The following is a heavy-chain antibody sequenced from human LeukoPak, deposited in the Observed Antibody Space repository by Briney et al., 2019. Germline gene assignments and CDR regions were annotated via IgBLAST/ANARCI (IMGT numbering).Heavy chain of an antibody. CDR3: AKEKQLWLSVRYYFDY. D-gene: IGHD5-18*01. CDR2: ISGSGGST. Sequence: GGSLRLSCAASGFTFSSYAMSWVRQAPGKGLEWVSAISGSGGSTYYADSVKGRFTISRDNSQNTLYLQMNSLRAEDTAVYYCAKEKQLWLSVRYYFDYWGQGTLVTVSS. V-gene: IGHV3-23*01. CDR1: GFTFSSYA. J-gene: IGHJ4*02.